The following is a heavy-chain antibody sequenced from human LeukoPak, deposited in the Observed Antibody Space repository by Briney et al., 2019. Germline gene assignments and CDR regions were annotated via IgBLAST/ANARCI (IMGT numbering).Heavy chain of an antibody. J-gene: IGHJ4*02. V-gene: IGHV1-2*02. CDR1: GYTFTDYY. Sequence: ASVKVSCKASGYTFTDYYVHWVRQAPGQGREWMGWINPNSGGTNYAQKFQGRVTMTRDTSISTAYMELSRLRSDDTAVYYCAREGPIVGATHLVDYWGQGTLVTVSS. CDR2: INPNSGGT. CDR3: AREGPIVGATHLVDY. D-gene: IGHD1-26*01.